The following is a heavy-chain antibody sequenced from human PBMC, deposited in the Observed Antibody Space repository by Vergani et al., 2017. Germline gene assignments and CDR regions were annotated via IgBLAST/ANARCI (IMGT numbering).Heavy chain of an antibody. Sequence: EVQLVESGGGVVQPGGSLRLSCAASGFTFDDYAMHWVRQAPGKGLEWVSLISGDGGSTYYADSVKGRFTISRDNSKNSLYLQMNSLRTEDTALYYCACVAVAGTVDYWSQGTLVTVSS. CDR2: ISGDGGST. D-gene: IGHD6-19*01. V-gene: IGHV3-43*02. CDR1: GFTFDDYA. J-gene: IGHJ4*02. CDR3: ACVAVAGTVDY.